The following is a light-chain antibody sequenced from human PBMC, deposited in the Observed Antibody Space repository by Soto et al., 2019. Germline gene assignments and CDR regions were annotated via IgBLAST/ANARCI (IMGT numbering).Light chain of an antibody. CDR1: QSISSY. J-gene: IGKJ2*01. V-gene: IGKV1-39*01. Sequence: DIPMTQSPSSLSASVGDRVTITCRASQSISSYLNWYQQKPGKAPKLLIYAASSLQSGVPSRFIGSGSGTDFTLTISSLQPEDFATYYCQQSYSTPPEMYTFGQGTKLEIK. CDR3: QQSYSTPPEMYT. CDR2: AAS.